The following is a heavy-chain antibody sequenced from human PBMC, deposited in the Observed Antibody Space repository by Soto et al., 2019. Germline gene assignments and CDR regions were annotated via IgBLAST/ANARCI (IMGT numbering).Heavy chain of an antibody. CDR1: GFTFSSNW. CDR3: ARDGEGF. D-gene: IGHD2-21*01. CDR2: INPDGSYL. Sequence: EVQVVESGGGLVRPGGSLRLSCTASGFTFSSNWMHWVRRVPGRGLVWVSRINPDGSYLNYVDSVEGRFTVSRDNAKNTLYLQMRSLRLEDTAVYYCARDGEGFWGQGTLVTVSS. J-gene: IGHJ4*02. V-gene: IGHV3-74*01.